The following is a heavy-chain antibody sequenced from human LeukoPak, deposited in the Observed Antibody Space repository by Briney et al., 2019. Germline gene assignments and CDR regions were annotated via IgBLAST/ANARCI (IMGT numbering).Heavy chain of an antibody. V-gene: IGHV1-69*13. CDR1: GGTFSSYA. Sequence: GASVKVSCKASGGTFSSYAISWVRQAPGQGLEWMGWISAYNGNTNYAQKLQGRVTITADESTSTAYMELSSLRSEDTAVYYCWGGGWKKPFDYWGQGTLVTVSS. CDR3: WGGGWKKPFDY. J-gene: IGHJ4*02. D-gene: IGHD2-21*01. CDR2: ISAYNGNT.